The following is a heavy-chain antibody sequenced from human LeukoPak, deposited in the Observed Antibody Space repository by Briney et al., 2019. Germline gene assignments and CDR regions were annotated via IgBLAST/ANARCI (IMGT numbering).Heavy chain of an antibody. CDR1: GGSVSSGSYY. CDR3: ARGPTAAIDY. J-gene: IGHJ4*02. V-gene: IGHV4-61*01. CDR2: IYYSGST. D-gene: IGHD2-2*01. Sequence: SETLSLTCTVSGGSVSSGSYYWSWIRQPPGKGLEWIGYIYYSGSTNYNPSLKSRVTISVDTSKNQFSLKLSSVTAADTAVYYCARGPTAAIDYWGQGTLVTVSS.